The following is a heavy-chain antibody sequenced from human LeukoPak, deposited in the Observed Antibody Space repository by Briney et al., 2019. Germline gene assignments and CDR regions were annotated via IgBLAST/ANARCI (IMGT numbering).Heavy chain of an antibody. CDR2: INGSGGST. J-gene: IGHJ1*01. CDR3: AKSPWGSGWDGGEYFQH. D-gene: IGHD6-25*01. Sequence: GGSLRLSCAASGFTFSSYAMSWVRQTPGRGLEWVSAINGSGGSTYYAVSVKGRFTISRDNSKNTLYLQMNSLRAEDTAEYYCAKSPWGSGWDGGEYFQHWGQGTLVTVSS. CDR1: GFTFSSYA. V-gene: IGHV3-23*01.